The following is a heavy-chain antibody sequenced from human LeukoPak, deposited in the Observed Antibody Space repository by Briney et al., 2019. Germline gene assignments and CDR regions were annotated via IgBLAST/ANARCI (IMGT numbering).Heavy chain of an antibody. V-gene: IGHV3-30-3*01. J-gene: IGHJ3*02. CDR2: ISSDGFNK. D-gene: IGHD5-12*01. CDR3: ARDKGSGYDELDAFDI. Sequence: GGSLRLSCAASGFTFSSYPMHWVRQAPGKGLEWVAVISSDGFNKYYADSVEGRFTISRDYSRNTLYLQMDSLRPEDTAVYYCARDKGSGYDELDAFDIWGQGTMVTVSS. CDR1: GFTFSSYP.